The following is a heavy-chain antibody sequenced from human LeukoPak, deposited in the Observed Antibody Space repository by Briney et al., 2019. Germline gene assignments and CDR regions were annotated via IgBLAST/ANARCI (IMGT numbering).Heavy chain of an antibody. Sequence: SVKVSCKASGYNFLNFGISWVRQAPGQGLEWMGRIIPILGIVNYAQKFQGRVTITADKSTSTAYMELRSLRSEDTAVYYCARAAGTQQQDRYCSGGSCYTEVYYYGMDVWGQGTTVTVSS. CDR1: GYNFLNFG. CDR2: IIPILGIV. V-gene: IGHV1-69*04. D-gene: IGHD2-15*01. CDR3: ARAAGTQQQDRYCSGGSCYTEVYYYGMDV. J-gene: IGHJ6*02.